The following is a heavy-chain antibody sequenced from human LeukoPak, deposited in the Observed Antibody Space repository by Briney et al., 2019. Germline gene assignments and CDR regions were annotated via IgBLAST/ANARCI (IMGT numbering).Heavy chain of an antibody. CDR2: INHSGST. J-gene: IGHJ5*02. V-gene: IGHV4-34*01. CDR3: ATTYCGGDCYSGDMSFDP. CDR1: GGSFSSYY. D-gene: IGHD2-21*01. Sequence: PSETLSLTCAVYGGSFSSYYWSWIRQPPGKGLEWIGEINHSGSTNYNPSLKSRVTISVDTSKNQFSLKLTSVTAADTAVYYCATTYCGGDCYSGDMSFDPWGQGTLVTVSS.